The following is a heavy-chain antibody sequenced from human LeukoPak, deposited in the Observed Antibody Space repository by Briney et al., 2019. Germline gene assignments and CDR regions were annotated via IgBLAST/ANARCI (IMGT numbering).Heavy chain of an antibody. CDR2: ISSSGTTI. D-gene: IGHD5-18*01. J-gene: IGHJ3*02. CDR3: ARAGGDTAVVFDAFDI. Sequence: GGSLRLSCAASGFTFSSYEMNWVRQAPGKGLEWVSYISSSGTTIYYADSVKGRFTISRDNAKNSLYLQMNSLRADDTAVYYCARAGGDTAVVFDAFDIWGQGTMVTVSS. CDR1: GFTFSSYE. V-gene: IGHV3-48*03.